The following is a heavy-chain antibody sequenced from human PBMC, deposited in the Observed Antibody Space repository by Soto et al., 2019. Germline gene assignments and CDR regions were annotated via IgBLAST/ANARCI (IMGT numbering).Heavy chain of an antibody. CDR1: GFTFSDYA. V-gene: IGHV3-23*01. J-gene: IGHJ4*02. CDR2: ISGGSSVT. Sequence: GGSLRLSCTASGFTFSDYAMTWVRQAPGKGLEWVSTISGGSSVTYYGDSVKGRFTISRDNAKKTLFLQLNRLSAEDTATYYCAKVLSKNYYYPFDFWGQGTQVTVS. CDR3: AKVLSKNYYYPFDF. D-gene: IGHD3-10*01.